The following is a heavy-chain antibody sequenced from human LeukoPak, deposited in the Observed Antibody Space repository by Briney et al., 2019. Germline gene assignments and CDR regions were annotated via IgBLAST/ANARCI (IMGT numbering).Heavy chain of an antibody. J-gene: IGHJ4*02. CDR1: GFTFSSYA. Sequence: GVSLRLSCAASGFTFSSYAMSWVRQAPGKGLEWVSAISGSGGSTYYADSVKGRFTISRDNSKNTLYLQMNSLRAEDTAVYYCARDRRGYGGNFDYWGQGTLVTVSS. CDR2: ISGSGGST. V-gene: IGHV3-23*01. D-gene: IGHD4-23*01. CDR3: ARDRRGYGGNFDY.